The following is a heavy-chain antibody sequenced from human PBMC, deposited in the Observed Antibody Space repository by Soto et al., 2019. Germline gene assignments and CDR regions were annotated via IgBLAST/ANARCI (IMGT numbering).Heavy chain of an antibody. CDR1: GYTFTSYG. CDR2: ISAYNGNT. D-gene: IGHD4-17*01. CDR3: AILGSALVTTYDAFDI. J-gene: IGHJ3*02. Sequence: GASVKVSCKASGYTFTSYGISWVRQAPGQGLEWMGWISAYNGNTNYAQKLQGRVTMTTDTSTSTAYMELRSLRSDDTAVYYCAILGSALVTTYDAFDIWGQGTMVTVSS. V-gene: IGHV1-18*01.